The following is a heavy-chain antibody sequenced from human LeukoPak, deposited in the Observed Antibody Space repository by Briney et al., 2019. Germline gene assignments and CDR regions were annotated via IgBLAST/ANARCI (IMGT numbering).Heavy chain of an antibody. CDR1: GGSISSYY. V-gene: IGHV4-34*01. CDR2: INHSGST. D-gene: IGHD5-24*01. CDR3: ARRSDGWFDP. Sequence: SETLSLTCTVSGGSISSYYWSWIRQPPGKGLEWIGEINHSGSTNYNPSLKSRVTISVDTSKNQFSLKLSSVTAADTAVYYCARRSDGWFDPWGQGTLVTVSS. J-gene: IGHJ5*02.